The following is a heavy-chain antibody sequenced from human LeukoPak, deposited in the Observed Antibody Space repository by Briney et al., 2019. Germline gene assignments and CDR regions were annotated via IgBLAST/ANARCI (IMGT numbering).Heavy chain of an antibody. J-gene: IGHJ4*02. CDR1: GFTFSSYA. CDR2: ISYDGSNK. Sequence: PGGSLRLSCAASGFTFSSYAMHWVRQAPGKGLEWVAVISYDGSNKYYADSVKGRFTISRDNSKNTLYLQMNSLRAEDTAVYYCARDPNGSYYDYWGQGTLVTVSS. D-gene: IGHD1-26*01. CDR3: ARDPNGSYYDY. V-gene: IGHV3-30-3*01.